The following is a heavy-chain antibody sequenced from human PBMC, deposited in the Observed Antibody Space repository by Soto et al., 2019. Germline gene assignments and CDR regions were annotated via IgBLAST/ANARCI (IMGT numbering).Heavy chain of an antibody. V-gene: IGHV4-59*01. CDR2: IYYSGST. CDR3: ARGDYCSGGSCYGY. Sequence: SETLSLTCTVSGGSISSYYWSWIRQPPGKGLEWIGYIYYSGSTNYNPSLKSRVTISVDTSKNQFSLKLSSVTAADTAVYYCARGDYCSGGSCYGYWGQGNRVTVSS. D-gene: IGHD2-15*01. CDR1: GGSISSYY. J-gene: IGHJ4*02.